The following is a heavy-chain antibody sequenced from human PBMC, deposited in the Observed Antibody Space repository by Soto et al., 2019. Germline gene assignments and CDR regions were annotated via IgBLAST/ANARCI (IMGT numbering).Heavy chain of an antibody. D-gene: IGHD3-16*01. Sequence: EVQLVESGGGLVQPGRSLRLSCAAPGFTFDDYAMHWVRQAPGKGLEWVSGISWNSGTIGYADSVKGRFTISRDNAKNSLYLQMNSLRAEDTALYYCAKEKGFGGVRKGMDVWGQGTTVTVSS. CDR2: ISWNSGTI. V-gene: IGHV3-9*01. J-gene: IGHJ6*02. CDR3: AKEKGFGGVRKGMDV. CDR1: GFTFDDYA.